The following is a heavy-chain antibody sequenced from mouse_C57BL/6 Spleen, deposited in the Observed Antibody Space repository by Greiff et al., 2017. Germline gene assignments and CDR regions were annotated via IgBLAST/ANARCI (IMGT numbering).Heavy chain of an antibody. CDR1: GFNIKDDY. D-gene: IGHD2-5*01. CDR3: TTGGSKGDFDV. CDR2: IDPENGDT. J-gene: IGHJ1*03. V-gene: IGHV14-4*01. Sequence: VQLKQSGAELVRPGASVKLSCTASGFNIKDDYMHWVKQRPEQGLEWIGWIDPENGDTEYASKFQGKATITADTSSNTAYLQLSSLTSEDTAVYYCTTGGSKGDFDVWGTGTTVTVSS.